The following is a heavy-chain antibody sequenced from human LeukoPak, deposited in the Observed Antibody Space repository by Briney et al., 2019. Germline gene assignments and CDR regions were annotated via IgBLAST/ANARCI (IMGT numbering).Heavy chain of an antibody. CDR1: GYTFTGYY. Sequence: GASVKVSCKASGYTFTGYYMHWVRQAPGQGLEWMGGINPNSGGTNYAQKFQGRVTMTRDTSISTAYMELSRLRSDDTAVSYCALSRDVLRFLEWSYLDYWGQGTLVTVSS. V-gene: IGHV1-2*02. D-gene: IGHD3-3*01. CDR2: INPNSGGT. J-gene: IGHJ4*02. CDR3: ALSRDVLRFLEWSYLDY.